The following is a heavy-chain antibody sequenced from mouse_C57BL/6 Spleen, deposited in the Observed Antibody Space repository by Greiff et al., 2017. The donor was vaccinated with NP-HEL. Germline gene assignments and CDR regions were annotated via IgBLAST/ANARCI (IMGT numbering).Heavy chain of an antibody. CDR3: ARGGYYYGSNWYFDV. V-gene: IGHV1-52*01. J-gene: IGHJ1*03. CDR2: INPSDSET. D-gene: IGHD1-1*01. CDR1: GYTFTSYW. Sequence: VQLQQPGAELVRPGSSVKLSCKASGYTFTSYWMHWVKQRPIQGLEWIGNINPSDSETHYNQKFKDKATLTVDKSSSTAYMQLSSLTSEDSAVYYCARGGYYYGSNWYFDVWGTGTTVTVSS.